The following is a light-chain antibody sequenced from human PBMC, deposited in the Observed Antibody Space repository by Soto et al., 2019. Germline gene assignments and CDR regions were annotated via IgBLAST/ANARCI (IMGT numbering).Light chain of an antibody. Sequence: QSALTQPASVSGSPGQSITISCTGTSSDVGGYNYFSWYQQHPGKAPKLMIYEVSNRPSGVSNRFSGSKSGNTASLTISGLQAEDEADYYCSSYTGSSTPYVFGTGTKLTVL. J-gene: IGLJ1*01. CDR3: SSYTGSSTPYV. CDR2: EVS. CDR1: SSDVGGYNY. V-gene: IGLV2-14*01.